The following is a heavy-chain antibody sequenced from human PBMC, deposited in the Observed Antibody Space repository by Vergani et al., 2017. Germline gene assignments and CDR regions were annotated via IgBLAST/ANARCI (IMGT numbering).Heavy chain of an antibody. Sequence: QVQLVESGGGVVQPGRSLRLSCAASGFTFSSYGMHWVRQAPGKGLEWVAVISYDGSNKYYADSVKGRFTISRDNSKNTLYLQMNSLRAEDTAVYYCAKDRGEGYAFDIWGQGTMVTVSS. CDR2: ISYDGSNK. V-gene: IGHV3-30*18. CDR1: GFTFSSYG. D-gene: IGHD3-16*01. CDR3: AKDRGEGYAFDI. J-gene: IGHJ3*02.